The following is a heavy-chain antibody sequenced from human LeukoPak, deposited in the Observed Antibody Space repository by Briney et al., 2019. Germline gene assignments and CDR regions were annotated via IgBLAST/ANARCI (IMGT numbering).Heavy chain of an antibody. J-gene: IGHJ6*02. V-gene: IGHV1-8*01. D-gene: IGHD3-10*01. CDR1: GYTFTSYD. CDR2: MNPNSGNT. Sequence: ASVKVSCKASGYTFTSYDINWVRQATGQGLERMGWMNPNSGNTGYAQKFQGRVTMTRNTSISTAYMELSSLRSEDTAVYYCARGGAFRPDGFYGMDVWGQGTTVTVSS. CDR3: ARGGAFRPDGFYGMDV.